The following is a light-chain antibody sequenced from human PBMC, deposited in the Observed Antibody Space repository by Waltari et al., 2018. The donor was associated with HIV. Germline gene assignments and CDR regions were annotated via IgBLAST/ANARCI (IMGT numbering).Light chain of an antibody. CDR1: SSNIGAGYD. CDR2: TNT. Sequence: QSVLTQPPSVSGAPGPRVTISCTGSSSNIGAGYDVHWYQQLPGTAPKLLITTNTNRPSGVPDRFSGSKSGTSASLAITGLQAEDEADYYCQSYDRSLSVIFGGGTKLTVL. CDR3: QSYDRSLSVI. V-gene: IGLV1-40*01. J-gene: IGLJ2*01.